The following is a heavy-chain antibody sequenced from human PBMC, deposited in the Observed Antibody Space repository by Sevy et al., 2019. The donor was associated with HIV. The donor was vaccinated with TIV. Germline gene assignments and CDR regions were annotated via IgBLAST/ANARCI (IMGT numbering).Heavy chain of an antibody. CDR3: AHKPLYCSGGSCYSSAFDI. CDR2: IYWNDEK. CDR1: GFSLSTSGVG. J-gene: IGHJ3*02. D-gene: IGHD2-15*01. V-gene: IGHV2-5*01. Sequence: SGPTLVKPTQTLTLTCTFSGFSLSTSGVGVGWIRQPPGKAREWLALIYWNDEKRYSPSLKSRLTITKDTSKNQVVLTMTNMDPVDTATYYCAHKPLYCSGGSCYSSAFDIWGQGTMVTVSS.